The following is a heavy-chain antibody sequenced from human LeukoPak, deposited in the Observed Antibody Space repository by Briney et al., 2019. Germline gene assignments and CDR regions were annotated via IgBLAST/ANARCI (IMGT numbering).Heavy chain of an antibody. Sequence: GGSLRLSCAASGFTFSSYSMNWVRQAPGKGLEWVSYISSSSSTIYYADSVKGRFTISRDNAKNTLYPQMNSLRTEDTAVYYCARDEDPTYYEDWGQGTLVTVSS. V-gene: IGHV3-48*04. CDR1: GFTFSSYS. J-gene: IGHJ4*02. CDR2: ISSSSSTI. CDR3: ARDEDPTYYED.